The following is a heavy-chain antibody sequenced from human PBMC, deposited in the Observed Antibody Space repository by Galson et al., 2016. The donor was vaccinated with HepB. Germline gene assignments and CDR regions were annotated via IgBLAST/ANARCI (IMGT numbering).Heavy chain of an antibody. Sequence: SLRLSCAASGFTFTTYNMNWVRQAPGKRLEWVSSFGPTTTYIYYAASVKGRFTISRDNAKNSLYLQMNSLRAEDTAVYYCARAQYLDPRLHFDSWGQGALVTVSS. CDR1: GFTFTTYN. CDR3: ARAQYLDPRLHFDS. J-gene: IGHJ4*02. CDR2: FGPTTTYI. V-gene: IGHV3-21*01. D-gene: IGHD2-2*02.